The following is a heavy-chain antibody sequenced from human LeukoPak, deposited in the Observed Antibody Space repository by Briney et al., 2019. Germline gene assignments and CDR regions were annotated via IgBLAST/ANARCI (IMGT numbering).Heavy chain of an antibody. Sequence: SETLSLTCTVSGGSISSHYWSWIRQPPGKGLEWIGYIYYSGSTNYNPSLKSRVTISVDTSKNQFSLKLSSVTAADTAVYYCAREGDCSSTSCYTPYNWNYWGQGTLVTVSS. V-gene: IGHV4-59*11. D-gene: IGHD2-2*02. CDR2: IYYSGST. CDR3: AREGDCSSTSCYTPYNWNY. J-gene: IGHJ4*02. CDR1: GGSISSHY.